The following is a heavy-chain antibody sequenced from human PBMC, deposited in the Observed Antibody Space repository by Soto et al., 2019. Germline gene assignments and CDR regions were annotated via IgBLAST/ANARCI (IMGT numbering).Heavy chain of an antibody. J-gene: IGHJ4*02. V-gene: IGHV3-30*18. CDR1: GFTFSSYG. Sequence: QVQLVESGGGVVQPGRSLRLSCAASGFTFSSYGMHWVRQAPGKGLEWVAVISYDGSNKYYADSVKGRFTISRDNSKNTLYLQMNSLRAEDPAVCYCAQDAGSITIFGVAYYFDSWGQGTLGPGSS. D-gene: IGHD3-3*01. CDR2: ISYDGSNK. CDR3: AQDAGSITIFGVAYYFDS.